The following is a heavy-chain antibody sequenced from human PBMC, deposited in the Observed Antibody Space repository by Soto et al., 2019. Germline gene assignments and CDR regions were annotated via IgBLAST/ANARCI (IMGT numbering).Heavy chain of an antibody. CDR3: ARGVVNWFDP. J-gene: IGHJ5*02. Sequence: ASVKVSCKASGGTFSSYAISWVRQAPGQGLEWMGGIIPIFGTANYAQKFQGRVTITADESTSTAYMELRSLRSDDTAVYYCARGVVNWFDPWGQGTLVTVS. V-gene: IGHV1-69*13. CDR1: GGTFSSYA. CDR2: IIPIFGTA. D-gene: IGHD3-3*01.